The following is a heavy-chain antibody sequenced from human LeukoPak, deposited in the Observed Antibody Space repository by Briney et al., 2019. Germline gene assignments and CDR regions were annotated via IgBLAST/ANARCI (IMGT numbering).Heavy chain of an antibody. CDR1: GGSISSYY. D-gene: IGHD3-22*01. V-gene: IGHV4-59*01. J-gene: IGHJ6*03. CDR3: ARDYYDSSGYPYYYYYYMDV. CDR2: IYYSGST. Sequence: SETLSLTCTVSGGSISSYYGSWIRKPPGKGLDWIGYIYYSGSTNYNPSLKSRVTISVDTSKNQFSLKLSSVTAADTAVYYCARDYYDSSGYPYYYYYYMDVWGKGTTVTISS.